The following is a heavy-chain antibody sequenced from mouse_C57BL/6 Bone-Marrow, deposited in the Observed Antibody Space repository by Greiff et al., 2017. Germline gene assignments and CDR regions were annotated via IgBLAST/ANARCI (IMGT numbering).Heavy chain of an antibody. CDR3: ARDSYSRY. J-gene: IGHJ2*01. D-gene: IGHD2-12*01. CDR1: GFTFSSYA. CDR2: ISDGGSYT. V-gene: IGHV5-4*01. Sequence: EVKLVESGGGLVKPGGSLKLSCAASGFTFSSYAMSWVRQTPEKRLEWVATISDGGSYTYYPDNVKGRFTISRDNAKNNLYLQMSHLKSEDTAMYYCARDSYSRYWGQGTTLTGSS.